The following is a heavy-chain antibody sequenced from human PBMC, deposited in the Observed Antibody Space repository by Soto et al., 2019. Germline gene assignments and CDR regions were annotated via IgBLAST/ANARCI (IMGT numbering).Heavy chain of an antibody. V-gene: IGHV3-30-3*01. CDR1: GFTFSSYA. D-gene: IGHD2-15*01. J-gene: IGHJ6*02. CDR3: ARTKALLGPEDIVVVVAATPDYYYGMDV. CDR2: ISYDGSNK. Sequence: GGSLRLSCAASGFTFSSYAMHWVRQAPGKGLEWGAVISYDGSNKYYADSVKGRFTISRDNSKNTLYLQMNSLRAEDTAVYYCARTKALLGPEDIVVVVAATPDYYYGMDVWGQGTTVTVSS.